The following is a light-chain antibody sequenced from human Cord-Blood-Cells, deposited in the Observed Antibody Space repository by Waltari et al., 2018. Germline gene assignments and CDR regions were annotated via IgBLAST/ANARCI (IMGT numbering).Light chain of an antibody. J-gene: IGKJ1*01. V-gene: IGKV1-5*03. Sequence: DIQMTQSPSTLSASVGDRVTITCRASQSISSWLAWDQQKPGKAPKLLIYKASSLESGVPSRFSGSGPGTEFTLTISSLQPDDFATYYCQQYNSYSWTFVQGTKVEIK. CDR3: QQYNSYSWT. CDR2: KAS. CDR1: QSISSW.